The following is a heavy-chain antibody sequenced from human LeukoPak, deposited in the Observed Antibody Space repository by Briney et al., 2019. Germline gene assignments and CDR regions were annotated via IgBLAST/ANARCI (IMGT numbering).Heavy chain of an antibody. V-gene: IGHV3-30*02. D-gene: IGHD1-26*01. Sequence: PGGSLRLSCAASGFTFSSYSMHWVRQAPGKGLEWVAFIRYDGSNKYYADSVKGRFTISRDNSKNTLYLQMNSLRAEDTAVYYCAKAGRSTFDYWGQGTLVTVSS. CDR3: AKAGRSTFDY. CDR1: GFTFSSYS. CDR2: IRYDGSNK. J-gene: IGHJ4*02.